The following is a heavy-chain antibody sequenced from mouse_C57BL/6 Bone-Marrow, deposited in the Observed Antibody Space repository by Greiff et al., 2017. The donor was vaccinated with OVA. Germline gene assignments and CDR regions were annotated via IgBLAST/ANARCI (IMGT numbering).Heavy chain of an antibody. V-gene: IGHV5-9-1*02. J-gene: IGHJ2*01. CDR3: TREDYYGTNPGYFDY. CDR2: ISSGGDYI. D-gene: IGHD1-1*01. CDR1: GFTFSSYA. Sequence: EVKLMESGEGLVKPGGSLKLSCAASGFTFSSYAMSWVRQTPEKRLEWVAYISSGGDYIYYADTVKGRFTISRDNARNTLYLQMSSLKSEDTAMYYCTREDYYGTNPGYFDYWGQGTTLTVSS.